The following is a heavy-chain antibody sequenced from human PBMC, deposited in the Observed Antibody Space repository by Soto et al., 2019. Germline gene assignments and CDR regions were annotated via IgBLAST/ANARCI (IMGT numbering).Heavy chain of an antibody. V-gene: IGHV3-23*01. CDR3: ANPPSGWHIDY. D-gene: IGHD6-19*01. CDR1: GFAFSDYS. Sequence: GGSLRLSCAASGFAFSDYSMSWVRQLPGKGLEWVSGISSSGGSTYYADSVKGRFTISRDNSKNTLYLQMNSLRAEDTAVYYCANPPSGWHIDYWGQGTLVTVSS. CDR2: ISSSGGST. J-gene: IGHJ4*02.